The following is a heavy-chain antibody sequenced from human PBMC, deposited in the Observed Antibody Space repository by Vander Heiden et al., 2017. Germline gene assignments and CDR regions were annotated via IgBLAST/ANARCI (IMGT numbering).Heavy chain of an antibody. Sequence: QVQLVQSGAEVKMPGASVKVSCKASGYAFSGYYIHWVRQAPGQGFEWMGWINPNSGDTDYAQKFPGRVTMTRDTSISTAYMELSGLRSDDTAVFYCARELAGVLDYWGQGTLVTVSS. CDR1: GYAFSGYY. CDR2: INPNSGDT. D-gene: IGHD1-1*01. J-gene: IGHJ4*02. V-gene: IGHV1-2*02. CDR3: ARELAGVLDY.